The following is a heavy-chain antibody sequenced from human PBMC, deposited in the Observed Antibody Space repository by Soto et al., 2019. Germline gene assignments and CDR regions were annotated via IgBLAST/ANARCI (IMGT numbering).Heavy chain of an antibody. V-gene: IGHV3-30*18. Sequence: QVQLVESGGGVVQPGRSLRLSCAASGFTFSSYGMHWVRQAPGKGLEWVAVISYDGSNKYYADSVKGRFTISRDNSKNTLDLQMNSLRAEDTAVYYCAKDGTSSGWGFGYWGQGTLVTVSS. CDR2: ISYDGSNK. J-gene: IGHJ4*02. CDR1: GFTFSSYG. D-gene: IGHD6-19*01. CDR3: AKDGTSSGWGFGY.